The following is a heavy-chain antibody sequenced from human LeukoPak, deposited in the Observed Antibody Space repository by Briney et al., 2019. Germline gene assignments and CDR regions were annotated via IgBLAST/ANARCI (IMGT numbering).Heavy chain of an antibody. CDR2: MNPNSGNT. CDR3: AREVHYYYGSGSSDFDY. J-gene: IGHJ4*02. CDR1: GYTFTSYD. Sequence: ASVKVSCKASGYTFTSYDINWVRQATGQGLEWMGWMNPNSGNTGYAQKLQGRVTMTTDTSTSTAYMELRSLRSDDTAVYYCAREVHYYYGSGSSDFDYWGQGTLVTVSS. V-gene: IGHV1-8*02. D-gene: IGHD3-10*01.